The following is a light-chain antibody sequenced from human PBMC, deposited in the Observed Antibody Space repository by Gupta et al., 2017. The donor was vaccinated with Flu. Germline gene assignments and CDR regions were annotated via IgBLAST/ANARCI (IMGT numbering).Light chain of an antibody. V-gene: IGLV3-25*02. CDR2: KDS. J-gene: IGLJ3*02. CDR1: ALPKQY. CDR3: QSTDSSGAYGV. Sequence: SYELTQPPAVSVSPGQTARITCSGDALPKQYAYWYQQRPVQAPVLVIYKDSERSSGIPERFSGSSSGTTVTLTISGVQAEDEADYYCQSTDSSGAYGVFGGGTKLTVL.